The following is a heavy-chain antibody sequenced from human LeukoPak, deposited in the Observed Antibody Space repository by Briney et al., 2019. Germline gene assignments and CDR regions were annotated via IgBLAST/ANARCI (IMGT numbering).Heavy chain of an antibody. Sequence: SETLSLTCVVYGGSFSGYYWSWIRQPPGKGLEWIGEINHSGSTNYNPSLKSRVTISVDTSKNQFSLKLSSVTAADTAVYYCARQTASSTSFRFDYWGQGTLVTVSS. V-gene: IGHV4-34*01. CDR1: GGSFSGYY. CDR3: ARQTASSTSFRFDY. D-gene: IGHD2-2*01. J-gene: IGHJ4*02. CDR2: INHSGST.